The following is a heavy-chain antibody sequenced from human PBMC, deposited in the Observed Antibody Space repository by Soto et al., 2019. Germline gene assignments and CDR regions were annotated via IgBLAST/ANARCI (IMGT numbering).Heavy chain of an antibody. V-gene: IGHV4-34*01. CDR1: GGSFSGYY. CDR2: INHSGST. D-gene: IGHD6-13*01. CDR3: ASGAAAGTDSY. Sequence: QVQLQQWGAGLLKPSETLSLTCAVYGGSFSGYYWSWIRQPPGKGLEWIGEINHSGSTNYNPSLNSRVTISVDTSKNQFSLKLSSVTAADTAVYYWASGAAAGTDSYWGQGTLVTVSS. J-gene: IGHJ4*02.